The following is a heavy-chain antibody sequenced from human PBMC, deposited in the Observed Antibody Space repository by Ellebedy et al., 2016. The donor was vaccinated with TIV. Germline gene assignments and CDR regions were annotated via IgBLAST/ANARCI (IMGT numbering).Heavy chain of an antibody. CDR3: ARQATNTWYLDY. J-gene: IGHJ4*02. CDR1: GFTFSNYW. Sequence: GESLKISCAASGFTFSNYWMSWVRQAPGKGLEWVGNIKQDGSEKLNVDSVRGRFTISRDNAKNSVFLQMNSLRAEDTAVYYCARQATNTWYLDYWGQGSLVTVSS. CDR2: IKQDGSEK. V-gene: IGHV3-7*03. D-gene: IGHD2-8*01.